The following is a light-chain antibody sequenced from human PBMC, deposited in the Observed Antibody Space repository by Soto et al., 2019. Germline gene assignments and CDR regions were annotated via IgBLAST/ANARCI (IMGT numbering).Light chain of an antibody. J-gene: IGKJ1*01. CDR1: QSVSSSY. Sequence: EIVLKQSPGTLSLSPGDRATLSCRASQSVSSSYLAWYQQKPGQAPRVLIYGASSRATGIPDRFSGSGSGTDFTLTISRLEPEDFAVYYCLQYGSSPKTFGQGTKVEIK. CDR2: GAS. V-gene: IGKV3-20*01. CDR3: LQYGSSPKT.